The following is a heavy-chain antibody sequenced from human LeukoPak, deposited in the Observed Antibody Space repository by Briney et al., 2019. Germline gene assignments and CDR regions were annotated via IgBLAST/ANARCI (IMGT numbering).Heavy chain of an antibody. V-gene: IGHV4-59*12. CDR1: GRSIGTDY. Sequence: PSETLSLNGTGPGRSIGTDYWNWIRQPPGKGLEGIGYIYYNGSTNYNPSLKSRVTTSLDTSKNQFSLKLNSVTAADTAVYYCARGSGGGSGNNYKDHYYGMDVWGQGTTVTVSS. J-gene: IGHJ6*02. CDR3: ARGSGGGSGNNYKDHYYGMDV. CDR2: IYYNGST. D-gene: IGHD3-10*01.